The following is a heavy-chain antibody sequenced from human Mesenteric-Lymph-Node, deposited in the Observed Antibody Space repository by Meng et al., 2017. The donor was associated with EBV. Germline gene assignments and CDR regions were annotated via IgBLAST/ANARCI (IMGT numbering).Heavy chain of an antibody. CDR3: ARVSEISGTWLDC. V-gene: IGHV4-4*02. CDR1: GGSISGNNW. D-gene: IGHD1-7*01. Sequence: GQLQESGPGLVKPSGTLSLTCAVFGGSISGNNWWSWIRQPPGKGLEWIGEVFHIGSTNYNPSLKSRVTISLDKSKNQFSLKLTSVTAADTAVYFCARVSEISGTWLDCWGQGTLVTVSS. J-gene: IGHJ1*01. CDR2: VFHIGST.